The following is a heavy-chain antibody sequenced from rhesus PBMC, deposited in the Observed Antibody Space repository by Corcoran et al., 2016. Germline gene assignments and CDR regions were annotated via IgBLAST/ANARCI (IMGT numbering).Heavy chain of an antibody. D-gene: IGHD2-21*01. CDR3: ASGSWEYCTGSGCYVPYYFDY. CDR1: GGSISSSY. J-gene: IGHJ4*01. V-gene: IGHV4-169*02. CDR2: IYGSGSST. Sequence: QLQLQESGPGLVKPSETLSVTCAVSGGSISSSYWSWIRQAPGKGLEWIGYIYGSGSSTNYNPPLHGRVTLSVDTSKNQLSLKLSSVTAADTAVYYCASGSWEYCTGSGCYVPYYFDYWGQGVLVTVSS.